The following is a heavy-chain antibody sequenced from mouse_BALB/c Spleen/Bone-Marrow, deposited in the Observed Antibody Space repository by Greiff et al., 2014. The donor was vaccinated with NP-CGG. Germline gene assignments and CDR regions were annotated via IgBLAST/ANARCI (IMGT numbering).Heavy chain of an antibody. Sequence: VQGVESGAALVKPGASVNLSCRASGFTFTTYWIHWVKQGPGQGLEWIGEINPNNGRTNYNERFKTKATLTVDKSSSTAYMQLSSLTSEDSAVYYCARGGRAMAFWGQGTSVTVSS. CDR3: ARGGRAMAF. V-gene: IGHV1S81*02. CDR2: INPNNGRT. D-gene: IGHD3-3*01. J-gene: IGHJ4*01. CDR1: GFTFTTYW.